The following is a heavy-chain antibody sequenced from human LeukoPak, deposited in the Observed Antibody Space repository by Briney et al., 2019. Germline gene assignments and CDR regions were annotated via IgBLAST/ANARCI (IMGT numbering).Heavy chain of an antibody. CDR3: TTKWY. V-gene: IGHV3-48*04. Sequence: GGSLRLSCAASGFTFSRYSMIWVRQAPGKGLEWVSYISSSSSAIYYADSVKGRFTISRDNAKNSLSLHMNSLRAEDTAIYYCTTKWYWGQGALVTVSS. CDR1: GFTFSRYS. D-gene: IGHD2-8*01. J-gene: IGHJ4*02. CDR2: ISSSSSAI.